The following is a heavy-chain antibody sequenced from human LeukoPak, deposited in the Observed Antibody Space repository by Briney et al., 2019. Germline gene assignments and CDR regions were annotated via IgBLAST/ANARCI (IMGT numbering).Heavy chain of an antibody. Sequence: GESLKISCKGSGYSFTSYWIGWVRQMPGKGLEWMGIIYPGDSDTRYSPSFQGQVTISADKSISIAYLQWSSLRASDTAMYYCARPGRSGWNWNRGWFDPWGQGTLVTVSS. J-gene: IGHJ5*02. V-gene: IGHV5-51*01. D-gene: IGHD1-1*01. CDR1: GYSFTSYW. CDR2: IYPGDSDT. CDR3: ARPGRSGWNWNRGWFDP.